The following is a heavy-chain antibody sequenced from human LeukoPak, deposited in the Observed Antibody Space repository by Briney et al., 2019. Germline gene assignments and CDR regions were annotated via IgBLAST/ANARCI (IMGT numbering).Heavy chain of an antibody. CDR1: GYTFTSYG. J-gene: IGHJ4*02. CDR3: ARDNTPMVRGVMSNY. V-gene: IGHV1-18*04. D-gene: IGHD3-10*01. CDR2: ISAYNGNT. Sequence: ASVKVSCKASGYTFTSYGISWVRQAPGQGLGGMGWISAYNGNTNYAQKLQGRVTMTTDTSTSTAYMELRSLRSDDTAVYYCARDNTPMVRGVMSNYWGQGTLVTVSS.